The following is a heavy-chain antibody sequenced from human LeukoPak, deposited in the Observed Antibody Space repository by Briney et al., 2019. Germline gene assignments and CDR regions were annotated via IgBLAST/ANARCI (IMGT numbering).Heavy chain of an antibody. J-gene: IGHJ4*02. Sequence: GGSLRLSSAASGFTFSSYWMHWVRQAPGKGLVWVSRNGTTTNYADSVKGRFTISRDNAKNTLYLQMNSLRAEDTAVYYCGRDLMSGYWGQGTLVTVSS. CDR2: NGTTT. CDR1: GFTFSSYW. D-gene: IGHD3-3*01. CDR3: GRDLMSGY. V-gene: IGHV3-74*01.